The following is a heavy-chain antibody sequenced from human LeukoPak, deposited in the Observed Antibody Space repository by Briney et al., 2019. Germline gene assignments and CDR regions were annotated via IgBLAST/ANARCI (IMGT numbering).Heavy chain of an antibody. CDR1: GFTFSSYA. J-gene: IGHJ4*02. V-gene: IGHV3-23*01. CDR3: AKGGVREGPLDY. D-gene: IGHD1-26*01. CDR2: ISGSGGST. Sequence: GGSLRLSCAASGFTFSSYAMSWVRQAPGKGLEWVSAISGSGGSTYYADSVKGRFTISRDNSKNTLYLQMNSLRPEDTALYYCAKGGVREGPLDYWGQGTLVTVSS.